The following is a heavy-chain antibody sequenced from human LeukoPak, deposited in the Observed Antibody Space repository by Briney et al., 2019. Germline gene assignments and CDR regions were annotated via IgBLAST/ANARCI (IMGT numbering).Heavy chain of an antibody. CDR2: MNPNSGNT. D-gene: IGHD3-3*01. V-gene: IGHV1-8*01. J-gene: IGHJ4*02. Sequence: ASVKVSCKASGYTFTSYDINWVRQATGQGLEWMGWMNPNSGNTGYAQKFQGRVTMTRNTSISTAYMELSSLRSEDTAVYYCARAMRGSWSGYYEFDYWGQGTLVTVSS. CDR1: GYTFTSYD. CDR3: ARAMRGSWSGYYEFDY.